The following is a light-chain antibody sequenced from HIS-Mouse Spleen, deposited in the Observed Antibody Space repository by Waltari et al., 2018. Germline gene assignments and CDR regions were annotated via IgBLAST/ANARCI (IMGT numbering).Light chain of an antibody. CDR3: QQSYSTPGIT. V-gene: IGKV1-39*01. CDR1: QSISSY. CDR2: AAS. J-gene: IGKJ5*01. Sequence: DIQMTQSPSSLSASVGDRVTITCRASQSISSYLNWYQQKPGKAPKLLIYAASSLQSGVPARLSGSGSGTDFTLTISSLQPEDFATYYCQQSYSTPGITFGQGTRLEIK.